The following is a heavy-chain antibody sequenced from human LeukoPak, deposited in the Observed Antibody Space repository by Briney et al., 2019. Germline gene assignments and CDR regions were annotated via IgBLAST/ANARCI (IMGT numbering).Heavy chain of an antibody. V-gene: IGHV3-30-3*01. J-gene: IGHJ4*02. CDR1: GFTFSSYA. CDR3: ARCGGDCYFTH. CDR2: ISYDGSNK. D-gene: IGHD2-21*02. Sequence: PGGSLRLSCAASGFTFSSYAMHWVRQAPGKGLEWVAVISYDGSNKYYADSVKGRFTISRDNSKNTLYLQKNSLRAEDTAVYYCARCGGDCYFTHWGQGTLVTVSS.